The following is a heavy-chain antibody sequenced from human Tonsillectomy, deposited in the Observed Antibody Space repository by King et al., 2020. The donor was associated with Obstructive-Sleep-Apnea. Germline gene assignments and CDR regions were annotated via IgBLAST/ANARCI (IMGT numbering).Heavy chain of an antibody. CDR2: INTNTGNP. V-gene: IGHV7-4-1*02. Sequence: QLVQSGSELKKPWASVKVSCKASGYTFTSYAMNWVRQAPGQGLEWMGWINTNTGNPTYAQDFTRRVVFSLDTSVSTAYLQISGLKTEDTAVYYCARGYCGGASCSNFDYWGQGTLVTVSS. CDR1: GYTFTSYA. CDR3: ARGYCGGASCSNFDY. J-gene: IGHJ4*02. D-gene: IGHD2-15*01.